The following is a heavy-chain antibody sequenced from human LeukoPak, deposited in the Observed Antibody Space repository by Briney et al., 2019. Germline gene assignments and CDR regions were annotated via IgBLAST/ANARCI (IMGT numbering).Heavy chain of an antibody. CDR1: GFTFSNAW. CDR2: IKSKTDGGTT. D-gene: IGHD3-22*01. Sequence: GGSLRLSCAASGFTFSNAWMSWVRQAPGKGLEWGGRIKSKTDGGTTDYAAPVKGRFTISRDDSKNTLYLQMNSLKTEDTAVYYCTVDYYDSSGSVYYFDYWGQGTLVTVSS. V-gene: IGHV3-15*01. J-gene: IGHJ4*02. CDR3: TVDYYDSSGSVYYFDY.